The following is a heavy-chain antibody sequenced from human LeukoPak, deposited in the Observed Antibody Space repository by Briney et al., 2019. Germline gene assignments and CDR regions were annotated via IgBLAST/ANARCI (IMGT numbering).Heavy chain of an antibody. V-gene: IGHV1-2*02. J-gene: IGHJ4*02. CDR3: TIWFGELSLTFDY. CDR1: GYTFTGYY. CDR2: INPNSGGT. D-gene: IGHD3-10*01. Sequence: ASVKVSCKASGYTFTGYYMHWVRQAPGQGLEWMGWINPNSGGTNYAQKFRGRVTMTRDTSISTAYMELSRLRSDDTAVYYCTIWFGELSLTFDYWGQGTLVTVSS.